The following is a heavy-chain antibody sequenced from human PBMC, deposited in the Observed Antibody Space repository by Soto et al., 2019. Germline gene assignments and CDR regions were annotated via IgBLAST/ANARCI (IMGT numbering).Heavy chain of an antibody. D-gene: IGHD3-3*01. CDR1: GFTFSGSA. J-gene: IGHJ4*02. CDR3: TASADGTFLEY. CDR2: IRNKANNFAT. Sequence: GGSLRLSCAASGFTFSGSAMHWVRQASGKGLEWVGRIRNKANNFATAYAASVKGRFTISRDDSKNTAYLQMNSLKTEDTAVYYCTASADGTFLEYWAQGSLVTVSS. V-gene: IGHV3-73*01.